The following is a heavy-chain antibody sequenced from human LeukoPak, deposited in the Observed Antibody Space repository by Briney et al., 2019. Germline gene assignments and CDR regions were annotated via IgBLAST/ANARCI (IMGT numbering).Heavy chain of an antibody. V-gene: IGHV3-30-3*01. J-gene: IGHJ4*02. CDR1: GFTFSSYA. D-gene: IGHD4-23*01. CDR2: ISYDGSNK. Sequence: GGSLRLSCAASGFTFSSYAMHWVRQAPGKGLEWVAVISYDGSNKYYADSVKGRFTISRDNSKNTLYLQMNSLRAEDTAVYYCAREARWAYYFDYWGQGTLVTVSS. CDR3: AREARWAYYFDY.